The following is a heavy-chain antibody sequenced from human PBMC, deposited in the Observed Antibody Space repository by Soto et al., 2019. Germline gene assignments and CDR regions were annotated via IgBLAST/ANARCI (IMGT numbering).Heavy chain of an antibody. V-gene: IGHV3-66*01. D-gene: IGHD2-2*01. CDR2: IYSGGST. CDR3: ARDAENIVVVPAAPHYYYMDV. Sequence: GGSLRLSCAASGFTFSGYWMHWVRQAPGKGLEWVSVIYSGGSTYYADSVKGRFTISRDNSKNTLYLQMNSLRAEDTAVYYCARDAENIVVVPAAPHYYYMDVWGKGTTVTVSS. J-gene: IGHJ6*03. CDR1: GFTFSGYW.